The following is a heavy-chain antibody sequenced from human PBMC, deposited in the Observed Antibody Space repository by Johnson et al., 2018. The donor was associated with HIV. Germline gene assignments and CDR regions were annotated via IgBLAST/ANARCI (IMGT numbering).Heavy chain of an antibody. J-gene: IGHJ3*02. D-gene: IGHD5-24*01. V-gene: IGHV3-64*01. CDR1: GFTFSSYA. CDR3: AREGDGYNAFDI. CDR2: ISNNGGST. Sequence: VQLVESGGGLVQPGGSLRLSCAASGFTFSSYAMHWVRQAPGKGLEYVSAISNNGGSTYYANSVKGRFTISRENSKNTLYLQMSSLRAEDMAVSYCAREGDGYNAFDIWGQGTMVTVSS.